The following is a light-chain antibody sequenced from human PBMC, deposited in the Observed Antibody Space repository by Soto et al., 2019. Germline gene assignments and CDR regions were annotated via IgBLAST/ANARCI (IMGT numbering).Light chain of an antibody. J-gene: IGLJ2*01. CDR1: SSNIGGYSY. CDR2: DVS. CDR3: CSYAGSYTGV. Sequence: QSALTQPRSVSGSPGQSVTISCTGTSSNIGGYSYVSWYQQHPGKAPKVMIYDVSKRPSGVPDRFSGSKSGNTASLTISGLQAEDEADYYCCSYAGSYTGVFGGGTKLTVL. V-gene: IGLV2-11*01.